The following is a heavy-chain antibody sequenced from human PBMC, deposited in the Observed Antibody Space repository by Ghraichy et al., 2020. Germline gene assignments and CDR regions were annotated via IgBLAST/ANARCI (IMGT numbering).Heavy chain of an antibody. V-gene: IGHV1-69*13. D-gene: IGHD1-14*01. CDR1: GDTFNTYP. CDR3: ARGDRSFRDLRDRLWFEN. J-gene: IGHJ5*02. CDR2: IIPIFGTV. Sequence: SVKVSCKASGDTFNTYPFSWVRQAPGQGLEWMGAIIPIFGTVSYAPKFQGRVTITADDSPTTIYMELSSLTPDDTAVYYCARGDRSFRDLRDRLWFENWGQGTKVTVSS.